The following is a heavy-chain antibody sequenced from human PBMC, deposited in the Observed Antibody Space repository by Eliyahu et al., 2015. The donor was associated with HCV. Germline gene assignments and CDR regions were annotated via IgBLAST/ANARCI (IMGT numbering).Heavy chain of an antibody. CDR3: AKAKTQDYYDSSDY. D-gene: IGHD3-22*01. J-gene: IGHJ4*02. CDR1: GFTSSDYA. Sequence: SCAASGFTSSDYAMTWVRQAPGKGLEWISGISSSGDRTYYADSVKGRLTISRDNSKNTLYLQMNSLRAEDTAVYYCAKAKTQDYYDSSDYWGQGTLVTVSS. V-gene: IGHV3-23*01. CDR2: ISSSGDRT.